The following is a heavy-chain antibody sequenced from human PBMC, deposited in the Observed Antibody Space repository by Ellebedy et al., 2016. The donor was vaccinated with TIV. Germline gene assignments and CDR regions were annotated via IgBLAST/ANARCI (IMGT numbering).Heavy chain of an antibody. V-gene: IGHV3-33*01. CDR1: GFTFSSYG. CDR3: AREIIYGGYYFDY. Sequence: GESLKISXAASGFTFSSYGMHWVRRAPGKGLEWVAVIWSDGTTEYYSDSVKGRFTISRDNSKNTLYLQMNSLRAEDTAVYYCAREIIYGGYYFDYWGQGTLVTVSS. D-gene: IGHD4-23*01. J-gene: IGHJ4*02. CDR2: IWSDGTTE.